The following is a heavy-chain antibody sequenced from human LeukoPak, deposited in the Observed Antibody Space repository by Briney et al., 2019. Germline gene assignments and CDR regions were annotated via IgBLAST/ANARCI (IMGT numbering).Heavy chain of an antibody. J-gene: IGHJ3*02. CDR1: GFTFSSYA. V-gene: IGHV3-30*04. D-gene: IGHD6-19*01. CDR3: ARHQYISGWYDAFDI. Sequence: GGSLRLSCAASGFTFSSYAMHWVRQAPGKGLECVAVISSDGSNKYHADFVRGRITIPRDNSKNTLYLQMNGLRAEDTAVYYCARHQYISGWYDAFDIWGQGTMVTVSS. CDR2: ISSDGSNK.